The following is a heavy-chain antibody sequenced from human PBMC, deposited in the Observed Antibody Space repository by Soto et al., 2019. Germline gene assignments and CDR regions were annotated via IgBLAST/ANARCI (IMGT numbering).Heavy chain of an antibody. CDR1: GYIFPDYY. CDR3: ARGEQLVHFDS. CDR2: INPNGGGT. V-gene: IGHV1-2*04. D-gene: IGHD6-6*01. J-gene: IGHJ4*01. Sequence: QVQLVQSGAEVKKPGASVKVSCKASGYIFPDYYVHWVRQAPGEGLEWMGRINPNGGGTNYAQKFEGWVTMTTDTSISTAYMELSRLNFDDTAVYYCARGEQLVHFDSWGQGTLVTVSS.